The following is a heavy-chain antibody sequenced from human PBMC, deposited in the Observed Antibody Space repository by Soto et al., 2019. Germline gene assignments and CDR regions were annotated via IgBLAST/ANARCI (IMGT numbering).Heavy chain of an antibody. CDR3: AKERSSSSGWYGRVDY. V-gene: IGHV3-23*01. CDR2: ISGSGDST. J-gene: IGHJ4*02. CDR1: GFTFSSYA. D-gene: IGHD6-19*01. Sequence: PGGSLRLSCAASGFTFSSYAMTWVRQAPGKGLEWVSAISGSGDSTYYADSVKGRFTTSRDNSKNTLYLQMNSLRAEDTALYYCAKERSSSSGWYGRVDYWGQGSMVTVSS.